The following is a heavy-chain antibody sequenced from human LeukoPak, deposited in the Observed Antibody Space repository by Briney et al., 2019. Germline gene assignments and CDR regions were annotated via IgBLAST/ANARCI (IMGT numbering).Heavy chain of an antibody. CDR1: GFAFDEHG. CDR3: ARAHITSPFYFDY. Sequence: PGGSLRLSCTASGFAFDEHGMSWVRQVPGKGLEWVSGINWSGGSRGYADPLRGRFTISRDNAKISLYLQMDSLRAEDTALYYCARAHITSPFYFDYWGQGTLVTVSP. V-gene: IGHV3-20*04. CDR2: INWSGGSR. D-gene: IGHD2-2*01. J-gene: IGHJ4*02.